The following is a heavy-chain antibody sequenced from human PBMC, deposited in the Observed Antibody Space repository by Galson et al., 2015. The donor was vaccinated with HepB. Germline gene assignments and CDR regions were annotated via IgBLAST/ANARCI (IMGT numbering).Heavy chain of an antibody. CDR1: GYTFTGYY. Sequence: SVKVSCKASGYTFTGYYMHWVRQAPGQGLEWMGWINPNSGGTNYAQKFQGWVTMTRDTSISTAYMELSRLGSDDTAVYYCARDMVPAANSYYYYGMDVWGQGTTVTV. V-gene: IGHV1-2*04. D-gene: IGHD2-2*01. J-gene: IGHJ6*02. CDR2: INPNSGGT. CDR3: ARDMVPAANSYYYYGMDV.